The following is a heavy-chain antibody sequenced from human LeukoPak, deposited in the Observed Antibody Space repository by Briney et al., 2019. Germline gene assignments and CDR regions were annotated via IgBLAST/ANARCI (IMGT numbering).Heavy chain of an antibody. CDR2: ISPNGVIT. CDR1: GFTFSSHG. CDR3: AELGITMIGGV. V-gene: IGHV3-48*03. D-gene: IGHD3-10*02. J-gene: IGHJ6*04. Sequence: PGGSLRLSCAASGFTFSSHGMNWVRQAPGKGLEWASGISPNGVITYYADSVKGRFTISRDNAKNSLYLQMNSLRAEDTAVYYCAELGITMIGGVWGKGTTVTISS.